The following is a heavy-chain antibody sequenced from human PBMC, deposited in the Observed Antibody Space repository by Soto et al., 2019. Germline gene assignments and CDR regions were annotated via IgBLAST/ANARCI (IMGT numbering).Heavy chain of an antibody. CDR2: IHYSGTT. Sequence: SETLSHTCRFSFGSISSNNHFLAFILQPPGKGLEWLASIHYSGTTYYNPSLKSRLTISVDTSKRQFSLKLSSVTAADTAVYYCARRVYSGSGRDYFEYWGQGSLVTVSS. CDR1: FGSISSNNHF. J-gene: IGHJ4*02. D-gene: IGHD1-26*01. CDR3: ARRVYSGSGRDYFEY. V-gene: IGHV4-39*01.